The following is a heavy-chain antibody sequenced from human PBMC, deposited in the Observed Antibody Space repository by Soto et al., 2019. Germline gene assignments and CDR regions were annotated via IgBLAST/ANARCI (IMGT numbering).Heavy chain of an antibody. J-gene: IGHJ6*02. CDR1: GFSLSSIGEG. CDR2: IYWDDDK. CDR3: VQSRCGGDCLQSDSSHSYYGLDV. D-gene: IGHD2-21*02. V-gene: IGHV2-5*02. Sequence: QITLKESGPTLVKPTQTLTLTCTFPGFSLSSIGEGVGWIRQPPGKALEWLALIYWDDDKRYSPSLKSRLTITKDTSKNQVVLTMTNMEPVDTATYYCVQSRCGGDCLQSDSSHSYYGLDVWGQGTTVTVSS.